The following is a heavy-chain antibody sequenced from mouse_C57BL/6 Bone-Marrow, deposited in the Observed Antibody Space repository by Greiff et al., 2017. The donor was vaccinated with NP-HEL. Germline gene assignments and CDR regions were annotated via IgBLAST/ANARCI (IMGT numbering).Heavy chain of an antibody. D-gene: IGHD1-1*01. CDR1: GYTFTSYW. CDR3: LITTVVSPYFDV. J-gene: IGHJ1*03. CDR2: IYPGSGST. Sequence: VQLQQPGAELVKPGASVKMSCKASGYTFTSYWITWVKQRPGQGLEWIGDIYPGSGSTNYNEKFKSKATLTVDTSSSTAYMQLSSLTSEDSAVYYCLITTVVSPYFDVWGTGTTVTVSS. V-gene: IGHV1-55*01.